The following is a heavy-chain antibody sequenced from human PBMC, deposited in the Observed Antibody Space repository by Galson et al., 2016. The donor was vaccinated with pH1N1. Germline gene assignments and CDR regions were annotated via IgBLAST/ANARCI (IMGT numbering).Heavy chain of an antibody. CDR3: ARDESGYGDSFPDVFDI. CDR2: ILYNGNDK. V-gene: IGHV3-30*12. CDR1: GFIFSSCG. Sequence: SLRLSCAASGFIFSSCGIYWVRQAPGKGLEWVGNILYNGNDKYYADSVKGRFTISRDSSMTTVHLQMISVTVEDTAVYFCARDESGYGDSFPDVFDIWGQGTMVTVPS. J-gene: IGHJ3*02. D-gene: IGHD4-17*01.